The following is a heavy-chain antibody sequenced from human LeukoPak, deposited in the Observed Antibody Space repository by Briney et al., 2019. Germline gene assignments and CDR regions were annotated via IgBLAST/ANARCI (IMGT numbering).Heavy chain of an antibody. V-gene: IGHV4-39*07. CDR3: ARQHGPNSYMDV. CDR1: GGSISSSSYY. Sequence: PSETLSLTCTVSGGSISSSSYYWGWIRQPPGKVLEWIGSIYYSGSTYYNPSLKSRVTISVDTSKNQFSLKLSSVTAADTAVYYCARQHGPNSYMDVWGKGTTVTVSS. J-gene: IGHJ6*03. D-gene: IGHD4-17*01. CDR2: IYYSGST.